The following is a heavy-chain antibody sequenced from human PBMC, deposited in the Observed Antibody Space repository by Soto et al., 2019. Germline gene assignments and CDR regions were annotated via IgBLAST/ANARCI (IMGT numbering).Heavy chain of an antibody. J-gene: IGHJ5*02. CDR3: ARGLLIAVAATGWFDX. Sequence: ADTLSLTFTVSGGSISSYYWSWIRQPPGKGLEWIVYIYYSGSTNYNPSLKSRVTISVDTSKNQFSLKLSSVTAADTAVYYCARGLLIAVAATGWFDXWGQGTLVTVSX. D-gene: IGHD6-19*01. CDR2: IYYSGST. CDR1: GGSISSYY. V-gene: IGHV4-59*01.